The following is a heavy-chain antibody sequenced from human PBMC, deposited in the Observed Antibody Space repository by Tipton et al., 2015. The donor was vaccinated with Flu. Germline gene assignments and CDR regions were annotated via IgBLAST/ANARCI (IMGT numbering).Heavy chain of an antibody. D-gene: IGHD3-10*01. CDR1: GGPISNWY. CDR2: IYSSGST. V-gene: IGHV4-4*07. J-gene: IGHJ4*02. CDR3: ASGSGDFDH. Sequence: TLSLTCTVSGGPISNWYWSWLRQPSGKGLEWIGRIYSSGSTSYNPSLKSRVTMSADTSKNQVSLKLSSATAADTAVYYCASGSGDFDHWGQGTKVIVPS.